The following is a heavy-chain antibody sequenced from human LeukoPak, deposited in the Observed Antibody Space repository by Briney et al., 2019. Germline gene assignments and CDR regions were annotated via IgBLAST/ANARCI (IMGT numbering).Heavy chain of an antibody. CDR2: IYYSGTT. Sequence: SETLSLTCTVSGGSINSSYYYWGWIRQPPGKGLEWIGSIYYSGTTYYNPSLKSRVTISVDTSKNQFSLRLSSVTAADTAVYYCARLGIVVVYLDVWGKGTTVTISS. CDR3: ARLGIVVVYLDV. J-gene: IGHJ6*04. D-gene: IGHD3-22*01. CDR1: GGSINSSYYY. V-gene: IGHV4-39*01.